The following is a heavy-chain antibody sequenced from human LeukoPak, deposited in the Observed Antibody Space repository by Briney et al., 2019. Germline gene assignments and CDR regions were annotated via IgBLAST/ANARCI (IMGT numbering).Heavy chain of an antibody. CDR1: GGSISNYY. CDR3: AGGVPAADYGMDV. D-gene: IGHD2-2*01. V-gene: IGHV4-59*01. J-gene: IGHJ6*02. CDR2: IYYSGNT. Sequence: PSETLSLTCAVSGGSISNYYWSWIRQPPGKGLEWIGYIYYSGNTNYIPSLKSRVTISVDTSKNQFSLKLSSVTAADTAVYYCAGGVPAADYGMDVWGQGTTVTVSS.